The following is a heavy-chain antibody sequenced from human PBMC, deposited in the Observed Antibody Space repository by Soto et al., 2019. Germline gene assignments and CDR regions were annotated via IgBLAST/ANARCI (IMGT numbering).Heavy chain of an antibody. V-gene: IGHV1-8*01. J-gene: IGHJ4*02. CDR2: MNPNSGNT. Sequence: QVQLVQSGAEVKKPGASVKVSCKASGYTFTSYDINWVRQATGQGLEWMGWMNPNSGNTGYAQKFQGRVTMTRNTSINTAYMELSSLRSEDTAVYYCAREPLSIGSIDYWGQGTLVTVSS. CDR1: GYTFTSYD. CDR3: AREPLSIGSIDY. D-gene: IGHD2-15*01.